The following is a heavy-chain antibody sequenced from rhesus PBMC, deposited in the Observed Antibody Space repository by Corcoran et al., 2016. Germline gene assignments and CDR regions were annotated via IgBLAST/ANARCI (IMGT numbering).Heavy chain of an antibody. CDR3: ARQSGYRFDY. D-gene: IGHD3-28*01. CDR2: IRSGGST. Sequence: QVQLQQWGEGLVKPSETLSLTCAVDGCSVSGYWWGWIRQPPGKGLESNGRIRSGGSTNYNPSLKSRVTISIDTSKNQFSLKLSSVTAADTAVYYCARQSGYRFDYWGQGVLVTVSS. V-gene: IGHV4-160*01. CDR1: GCSVSGYW. J-gene: IGHJ4*01.